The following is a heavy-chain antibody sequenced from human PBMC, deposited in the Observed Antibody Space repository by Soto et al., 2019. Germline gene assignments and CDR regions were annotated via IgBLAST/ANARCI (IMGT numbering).Heavy chain of an antibody. CDR3: AKVANYDSSAYWNDY. J-gene: IGHJ4*02. Sequence: HPGGSLRLSCAASGFTFSSHGMSWARQAPGEGLEWVSIVSGSGGRTYYADSVKGRFTISRDNSKNTLYLQMNSLRAEDTAVYYCAKVANYDSSAYWNDYWGQGTLVTVSS. V-gene: IGHV3-23*01. D-gene: IGHD3-22*01. CDR2: VSGSGGRT. CDR1: GFTFSSHG.